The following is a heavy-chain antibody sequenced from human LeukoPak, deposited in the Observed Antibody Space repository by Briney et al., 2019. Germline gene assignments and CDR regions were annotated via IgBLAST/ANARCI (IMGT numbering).Heavy chain of an antibody. V-gene: IGHV4-4*07. D-gene: IGHD3-9*01. CDR1: GGSISSYY. CDR3: AREIRYFDWLLNWFDP. Sequence: SETLSLTCTVSGGSISSYYWSWIRQPAGRGLEWIGRIYTSGSTTYNPSLKSRVTMSVDTSKNQSSLKLSSVTAADTAVYYCAREIRYFDWLLNWFDPWGQGTLVTVSS. J-gene: IGHJ5*02. CDR2: IYTSGST.